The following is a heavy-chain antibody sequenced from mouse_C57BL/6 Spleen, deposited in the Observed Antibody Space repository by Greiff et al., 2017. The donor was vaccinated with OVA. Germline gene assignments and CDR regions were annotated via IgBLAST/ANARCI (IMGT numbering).Heavy chain of an antibody. V-gene: IGHV1-69*01. Sequence: QVQLQQSGAELVMPGASVKLSCKASGYTFTSYWMHWVKQRPGQGLEWIGEIDPSDSYTNYNQKFKGKSTLTVDKSSSTAYMQLSSLTSEDSAVYYCARNTVVARRYFDVWGTGTTVTVSS. CDR1: GYTFTSYW. D-gene: IGHD1-1*01. CDR2: IDPSDSYT. CDR3: ARNTVVARRYFDV. J-gene: IGHJ1*03.